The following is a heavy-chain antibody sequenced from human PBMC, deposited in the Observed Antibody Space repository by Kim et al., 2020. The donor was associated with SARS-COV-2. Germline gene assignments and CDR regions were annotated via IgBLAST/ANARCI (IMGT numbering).Heavy chain of an antibody. CDR3: ARVVAVAGTHLNWFDP. D-gene: IGHD6-19*01. V-gene: IGHV4-39*01. Sequence: SETLSLTCTVSGGSISSSSYYWGWIRQPPGKGLEWIGSIYYSGSTYYNPSLKSRVTISVDTSKNQFSLKLSSVTAADTAVYYCARVVAVAGTHLNWFDPWGQGTLVTVSS. CDR1: GGSISSSSYY. J-gene: IGHJ5*02. CDR2: IYYSGST.